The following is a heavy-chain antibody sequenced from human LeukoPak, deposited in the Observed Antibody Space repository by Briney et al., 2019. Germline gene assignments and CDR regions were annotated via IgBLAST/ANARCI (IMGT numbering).Heavy chain of an antibody. CDR1: GESLSKYY. V-gene: IGHV4-34*01. CDR3: ASSVGSTDY. D-gene: IGHD1-26*01. J-gene: IGHJ4*02. CDR2: INHRGST. Sequence: SETLSLTCAVYGESLSKYYWTWIRQSPGKGLEWIGEINHRGSTNLNPSLKSRVTLSVDTSKHQFSLKLTSMTAADAAVYHCASSVGSTDYWGQGTLVTVSP.